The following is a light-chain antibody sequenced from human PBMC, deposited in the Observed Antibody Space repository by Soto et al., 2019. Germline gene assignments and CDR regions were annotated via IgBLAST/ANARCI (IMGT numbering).Light chain of an antibody. Sequence: QSALTQPPSASGSPGQSVTISCTGTSSDVGGYHYVSWYQQHPGKAPKLMIHEVTKRPSGVPDRFSGSKSGNTASLTVSGLQGEDAADYYCSSYAGSNNLVFGGGTKLTVL. CDR1: SSDVGGYHY. J-gene: IGLJ2*01. V-gene: IGLV2-8*01. CDR3: SSYAGSNNLV. CDR2: EVT.